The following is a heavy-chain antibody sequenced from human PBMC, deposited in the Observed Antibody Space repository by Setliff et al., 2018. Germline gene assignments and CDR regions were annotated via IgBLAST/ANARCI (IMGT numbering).Heavy chain of an antibody. V-gene: IGHV4-34*01. J-gene: IGHJ4*02. CDR1: GGTFSYYY. CDR2: INHSGST. Sequence: SETLSLTCAASGGTFSYYYWTWIRQPPGKGLEWIGEINHSGSTSYNPSLESRVTISIDTSKNQFSLNLRYVTAADTGLYYCARGRNIKLRLLDSWGQGKLVTVS. D-gene: IGHD1-20*01. CDR3: ARGRNIKLRLLDS.